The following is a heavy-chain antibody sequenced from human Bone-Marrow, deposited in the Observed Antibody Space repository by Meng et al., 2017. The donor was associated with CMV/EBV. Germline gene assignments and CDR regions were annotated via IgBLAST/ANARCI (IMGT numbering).Heavy chain of an antibody. Sequence: GGSLRLSCAASGFTFSSYGMHWVRQAPGKGLEWISYISRSGSTIYYADSVMGRFTISRDSAKASLFLQMNSLRAEDTAVYYCATQPYCGDECYFDFWGQGTLVTVSS. D-gene: IGHD2-21*01. CDR3: ATQPYCGDECYFDF. J-gene: IGHJ4*02. CDR2: ISRSGSTI. V-gene: IGHV3-48*04. CDR1: GFTFSSYG.